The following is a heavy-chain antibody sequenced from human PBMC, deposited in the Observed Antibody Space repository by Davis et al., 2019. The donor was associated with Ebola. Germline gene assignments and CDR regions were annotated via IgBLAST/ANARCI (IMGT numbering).Heavy chain of an antibody. D-gene: IGHD3-3*01. CDR2: VSHSERER. Sequence: PGGSLRLSCAASGVIFRNYAMHWVRQAPGKGLEWVADVSHSERERFYADPVKGRFTLSRDNSQNTPYLQMNSLTADDTSVYYCARAGFDEVLDYRGQGTPVTVSS. V-gene: IGHV3-30*04. CDR1: GVIFRNYA. J-gene: IGHJ4*02. CDR3: ARAGFDEVLDY.